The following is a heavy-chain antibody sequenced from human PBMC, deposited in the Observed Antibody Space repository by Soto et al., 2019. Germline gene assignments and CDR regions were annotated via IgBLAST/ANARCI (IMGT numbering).Heavy chain of an antibody. Sequence: QPGGSLRLSCAASGFTFSDHYIDWARQAPGKGLEWVGRIRKKVNGYTTEFAASVKGRFTLSRDDSKNSVYLQMNSLKTEDTAVYYCVRVGDVYYYDYWGEGTLVTVS. CDR3: VRVGDVYYYDY. CDR1: GFTFSDHY. CDR2: IRKKVNGYTT. J-gene: IGHJ4*02. V-gene: IGHV3-72*01. D-gene: IGHD3-16*01.